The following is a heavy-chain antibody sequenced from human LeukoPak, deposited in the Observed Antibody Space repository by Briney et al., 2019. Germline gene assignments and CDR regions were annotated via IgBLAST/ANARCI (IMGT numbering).Heavy chain of an antibody. CDR3: ARGSGYYPY. J-gene: IGHJ4*02. Sequence: SETLSLTCTVSGGSISSYYWSWIRQPPGKGLEWIGYIYYSGSTNYNPSLKSRVTISVDTSKNQFSLKLSSVTAADTAVYYCARGSGYYPYWGQGTLVTVSS. CDR1: GGSISSYY. CDR2: IYYSGST. D-gene: IGHD3-22*01. V-gene: IGHV4-59*01.